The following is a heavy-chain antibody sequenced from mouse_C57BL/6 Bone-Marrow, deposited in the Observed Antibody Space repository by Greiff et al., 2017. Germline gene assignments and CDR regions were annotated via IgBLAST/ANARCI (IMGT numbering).Heavy chain of an antibody. CDR1: GYAFSSSW. CDR2: IYPGDGDT. D-gene: IGHD3-2*02. J-gene: IGHJ4*01. CDR3: ARGYCSGYYYSIDY. V-gene: IGHV1-82*01. Sequence: QVQLQQSGPELVKPGASVKISCKASGYAFSSSWMHWVKQRPGKGLEWIGRIYPGDGDTNYNGKFKGKATLTADKSSSTAYMQLSSLTSEDSAIYFCARGYCSGYYYSIDYWGQGTSVTVSS.